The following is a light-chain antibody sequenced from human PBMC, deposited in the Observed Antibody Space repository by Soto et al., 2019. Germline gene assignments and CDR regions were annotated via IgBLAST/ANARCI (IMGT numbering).Light chain of an antibody. CDR1: QDVNTW. V-gene: IGKV1-12*01. CDR3: QQAHIFPLT. J-gene: IGKJ4*01. Sequence: DIQMTQSPSSLSASVGDRATITCRASQDVNTWLAWYQQKPGRAPNLLIFAASSLQSGVPSRFSGNGSGTHFTLSISSLQPEDFATYYCQQAHIFPLTFGGGTKVDIK. CDR2: AAS.